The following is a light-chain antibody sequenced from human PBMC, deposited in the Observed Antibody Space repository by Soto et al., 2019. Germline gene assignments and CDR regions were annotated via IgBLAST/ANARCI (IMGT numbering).Light chain of an antibody. CDR2: DVS. V-gene: IGLV2-14*01. J-gene: IGLJ1*01. CDR1: SSDVGGYNY. CDR3: SSYTSSSTLRV. Sequence: LTKPASVSGSPGQWITISCTGTSSDVGGYNYVSWYQQHPGKAPKLMIYDVSNRPSGVSNRFSGSKSGNTASLTISGLQAEDEADYYCSSYTSSSTLRVFGTGTKVTVL.